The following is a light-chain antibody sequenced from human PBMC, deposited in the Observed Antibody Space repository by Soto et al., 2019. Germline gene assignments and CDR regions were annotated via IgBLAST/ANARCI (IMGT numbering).Light chain of an antibody. CDR2: IAS. V-gene: IGKV3-20*01. Sequence: EIVLTQSPGTLSLFPGERATLSCRATQSVNSDYLAWYQQKPGQAPRLLIYIASRSATGIPDRFSGSGSGTDFTLTINRLGPEDFAVYYCQQYGTAPRTFGQGTKVEIK. CDR1: QSVNSDY. J-gene: IGKJ1*01. CDR3: QQYGTAPRT.